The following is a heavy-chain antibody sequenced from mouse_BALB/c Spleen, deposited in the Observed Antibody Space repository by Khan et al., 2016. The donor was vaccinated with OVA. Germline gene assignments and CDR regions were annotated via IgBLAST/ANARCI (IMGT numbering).Heavy chain of an antibody. CDR3: ARNYDYDEGLAY. D-gene: IGHD2-4*01. CDR1: GFSLTSYG. V-gene: IGHV2-2*02. Sequence: QMQLEESGPGLVQPSQSLSITCTVSGFSLTSYGVHWVRQSPGKGLEWLGVIWSGGSTDYNAAFIPRLSISKDNSKSQVFFKMNSLQANDSAIYYCARNYDYDEGLAYWGQGTLVTVSA. J-gene: IGHJ3*01. CDR2: IWSGGST.